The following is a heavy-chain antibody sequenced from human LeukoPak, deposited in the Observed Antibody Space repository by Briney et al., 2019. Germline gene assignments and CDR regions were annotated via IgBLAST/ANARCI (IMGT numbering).Heavy chain of an antibody. CDR3: ARGESHYYDSSGYYGDY. D-gene: IGHD3-22*01. V-gene: IGHV3-21*01. Sequence: PGGSLRLSCAASGFTFSSYSMNWVRQAPGKGLEWVSSISSSSSYIYYADSVKGRFTISRDNAKNSLYLQMNSLRAEDTAVYYCARGESHYYDSSGYYGDYWGQGTLVTVSS. CDR1: GFTFSSYS. J-gene: IGHJ4*02. CDR2: ISSSSSYI.